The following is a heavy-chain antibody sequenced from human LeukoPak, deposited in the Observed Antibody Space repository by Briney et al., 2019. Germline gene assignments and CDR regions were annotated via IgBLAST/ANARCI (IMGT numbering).Heavy chain of an antibody. V-gene: IGHV1-46*01. CDR3: ARDLGSPGITGTTRLQH. CDR2: INPSGGST. D-gene: IGHD1-7*01. J-gene: IGHJ1*01. Sequence: GASVKVSCKASGYTFTSYYMHWVRQAPGQGLEWMGIINPSGGSTSYAQKFQGRVTMTRDTSTSTVYMELSSLRSEDTAVYYCARDLGSPGITGTTRLQHWGQGTLVTVSS. CDR1: GYTFTSYY.